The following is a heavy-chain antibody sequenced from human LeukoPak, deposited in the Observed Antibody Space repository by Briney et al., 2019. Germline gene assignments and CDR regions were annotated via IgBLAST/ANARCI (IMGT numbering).Heavy chain of an antibody. J-gene: IGHJ4*02. V-gene: IGHV3-7*01. CDR3: ARTAVAGSRSPIPSFDY. CDR2: IKQDGSEK. CDR1: GFTFNGYN. Sequence: GGSLRLSCAASGFTFNGYNMSWVRQAPGKGLEWVANIKQDGSEKYYVDSVKGRFTISRDNAKNSLYLQMNSLRAEDTAVYYCARTAVAGSRSPIPSFDYWGQGTLVTVSS. D-gene: IGHD6-19*01.